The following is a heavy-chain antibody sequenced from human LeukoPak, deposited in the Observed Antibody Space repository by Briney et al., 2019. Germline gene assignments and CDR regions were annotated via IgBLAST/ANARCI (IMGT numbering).Heavy chain of an antibody. D-gene: IGHD6-6*01. CDR2: ISCSGGNT. J-gene: IGHJ4*02. CDR3: AKAAFSRTSSFDY. V-gene: IGHV3-23*01. Sequence: PGGSLRLSCAASGFTFSTYTMSWVRQAPGKGLEWVSAISCSGGNTYYAASVKGGFTISRDNSKSTLYLQMESLRADDTDVYYCAKAAFSRTSSFDYWGQGTLVTASP. CDR1: GFTFSTYT.